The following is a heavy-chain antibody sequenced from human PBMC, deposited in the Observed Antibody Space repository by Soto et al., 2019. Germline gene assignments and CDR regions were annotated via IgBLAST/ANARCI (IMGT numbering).Heavy chain of an antibody. CDR2: IFPLFGTT. J-gene: IGHJ4*02. CDR1: GGTFSNYA. D-gene: IGHD1-7*01. Sequence: EASVKVSCKASGGTFSNYAISWVRQAPEHGLEWMGGIFPLFGTTTYAQRFQGRVTITADESTSTAYMELSSLRSEDTAVYFCVRTPGWNYGDYWGQGTLVTVSS. CDR3: VRTPGWNYGDY. V-gene: IGHV1-69*13.